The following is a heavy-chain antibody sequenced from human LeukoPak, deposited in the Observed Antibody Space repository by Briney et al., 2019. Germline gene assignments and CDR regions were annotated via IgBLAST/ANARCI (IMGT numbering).Heavy chain of an antibody. CDR3: ARGPYCDSTSCQSFFDY. V-gene: IGHV3-7*01. CDR1: GFTFSSYW. CDR2: IKQDGSEK. J-gene: IGHJ4*02. D-gene: IGHD2-2*01. Sequence: PGGSLRLSCAASGFTFSSYWITWVRQAPGKGLEWVANIKQDGSEKYYVDSVKGRFTISRDIAKNSVSVQMNSLRAEDTAVYYCARGPYCDSTSCQSFFDYWGQGALVTVSS.